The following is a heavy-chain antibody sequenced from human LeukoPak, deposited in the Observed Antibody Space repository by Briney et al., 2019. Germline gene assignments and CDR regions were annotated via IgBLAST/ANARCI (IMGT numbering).Heavy chain of an antibody. CDR3: ARERYFDY. CDR2: ISGGGRST. J-gene: IGHJ4*02. Sequence: GGSLRLSCAVSGFPLSDAWMNWVRQAPGKGLEWVSTISGGGRSTDYADSVKGQFTISRDNSKNTLYLQMNSLRAEDTAVYYCARERYFDYWGQGTLVTVSS. CDR1: GFPLSDAW. V-gene: IGHV3-23*01.